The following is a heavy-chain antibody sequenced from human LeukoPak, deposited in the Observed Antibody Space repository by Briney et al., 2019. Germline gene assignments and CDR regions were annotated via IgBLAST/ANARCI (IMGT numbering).Heavy chain of an antibody. J-gene: IGHJ4*02. CDR3: AREPALYYFDY. D-gene: IGHD2-2*01. CDR1: GGSISSSS. CDR2: ISSSSSYI. V-gene: IGHV3-21*01. Sequence: ETLSLTCTVSGGSISSSSYYWGWIRQPPGKGLEWVSSISSSSSYIYYADSVKGRFTISRDNAKNSLYLQMNSLRAEDTAVYYCAREPALYYFDYWGQGTLVTVSS.